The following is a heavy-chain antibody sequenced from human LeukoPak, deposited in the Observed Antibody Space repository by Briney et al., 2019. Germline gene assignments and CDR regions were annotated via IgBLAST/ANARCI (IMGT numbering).Heavy chain of an antibody. J-gene: IGHJ4*02. D-gene: IGHD7-27*01. V-gene: IGHV4-34*01. CDR2: INHSGGT. Sequence: SETLSLTCAVYGGSFSGYYWSWIRQPPGKGLEWIGEINHSGGTNYNPSLKSRVTISVDTSKNQFSLKLSSVTAADTAVYYCASGLGISVYWGQGTLVTVSS. CDR3: ASGLGISVY. CDR1: GGSFSGYY.